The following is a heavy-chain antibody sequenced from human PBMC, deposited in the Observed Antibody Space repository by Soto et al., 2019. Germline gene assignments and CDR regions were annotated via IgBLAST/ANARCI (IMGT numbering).Heavy chain of an antibody. D-gene: IGHD2-15*01. CDR1: GGSFNANW. J-gene: IGHJ4*02. CDR3: ASARWDY. CDR2: IYYNGNT. V-gene: IGHV4-34*01. Sequence: QVQLQQWGAGLLKPSETLSLTCAVSGGSFNANWWSWVRQPPGKGLEWIGEIYYNGNTNYNASHKSRVTISVDTSRIQFSLRLASVTAADTAIYYCASARWDYWGQGTLVTVSS.